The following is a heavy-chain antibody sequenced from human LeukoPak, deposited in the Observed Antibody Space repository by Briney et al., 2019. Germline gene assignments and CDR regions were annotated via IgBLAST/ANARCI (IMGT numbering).Heavy chain of an antibody. CDR3: ASKRGYSCGFDY. J-gene: IGHJ4*02. CDR1: GGTFSTYA. Sequence: SVKVSCKASGGTFSTYAISWVRQAPGQGLEWMGGIIPIFGTANYAQKFQGRVTITADESTSTAYMELSSLRSEDTAVYYCASKRGYSCGFDYWGQGTLVTVSS. V-gene: IGHV1-69*13. CDR2: IIPIFGTA. D-gene: IGHD5-18*01.